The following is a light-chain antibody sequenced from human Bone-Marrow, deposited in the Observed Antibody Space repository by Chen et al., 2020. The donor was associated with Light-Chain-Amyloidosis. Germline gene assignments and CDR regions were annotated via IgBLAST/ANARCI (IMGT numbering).Light chain of an antibody. V-gene: IGKV3-15*01. Sequence: IVMTQSPATLSVSPGERATLSCRASESVSTNVAWYQQKPGQAPRLLIHGASTRATGIPARFSGGGSETELNLTISSLQSDDFAVYYCHQYHRWPPWTFGQGTKVEVK. CDR1: ESVSTN. J-gene: IGKJ1*01. CDR3: HQYHRWPPWT. CDR2: GAS.